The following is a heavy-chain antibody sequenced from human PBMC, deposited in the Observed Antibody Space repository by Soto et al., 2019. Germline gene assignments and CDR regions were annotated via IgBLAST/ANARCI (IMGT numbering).Heavy chain of an antibody. CDR2: INDGSEE. J-gene: IGHJ4*02. CDR1: GFSFSAHG. CDR3: ARDDLFVDNGLDH. V-gene: IGHV3-33*01. D-gene: IGHD1-1*01. Sequence: QVQLVESGGGVVRPGTSLRHSCAATGFSFSAHGMHWVRQAPGKGLEWLAVINDGSEEGYADSVRGRFTISRDNARNILYLQMDNLRAEDSALYYCARDDLFVDNGLDHWGQETLVTVSS.